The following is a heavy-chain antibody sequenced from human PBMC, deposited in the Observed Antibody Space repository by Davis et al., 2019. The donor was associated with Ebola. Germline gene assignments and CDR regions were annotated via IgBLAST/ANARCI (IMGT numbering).Heavy chain of an antibody. Sequence: SETLSLTCAVSGGSISSSNWWSWVRQPPGKGLEWIGEIYHSGSTNYNPSLKSRVTISVDKSKNQFSLKLSSVTAADTAVYYCARERQWLVRVFDYWGQGTLVTVSS. J-gene: IGHJ4*02. CDR1: GGSISSSNW. V-gene: IGHV4-4*02. CDR3: ARERQWLVRVFDY. D-gene: IGHD6-19*01. CDR2: IYHSGST.